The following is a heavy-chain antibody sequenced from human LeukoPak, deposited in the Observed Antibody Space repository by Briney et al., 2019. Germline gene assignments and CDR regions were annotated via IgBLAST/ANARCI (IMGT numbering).Heavy chain of an antibody. Sequence: PSETLSLTCAVYGGSFSGYYWSWIRQPPGKGLEWIGEINHSGSTNYNPSLESRVTISVDTSKNQFSLKLSSVTAADTAVYYCARAPRSGRDYWGQGTLVTVSS. CDR2: INHSGST. CDR1: GGSFSGYY. V-gene: IGHV4-34*01. D-gene: IGHD2-15*01. CDR3: ARAPRSGRDY. J-gene: IGHJ4*02.